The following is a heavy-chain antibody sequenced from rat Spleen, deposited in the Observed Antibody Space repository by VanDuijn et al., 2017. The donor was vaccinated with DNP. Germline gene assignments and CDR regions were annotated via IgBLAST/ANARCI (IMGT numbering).Heavy chain of an antibody. CDR1: GFSLTSYG. CDR3: YNNYFAY. V-gene: IGHV2S12*01. CDR2: ISSGGST. D-gene: IGHD1-10*01. J-gene: IGHJ2*01. Sequence: QVQLKESGPGLVQPSQTLSLTCTVSGFSLTSYGVSWVRQPPGKGLEWIAEISSGGSTYYNSALKSRLTISRDTSKSQVFLKMNSLQTDDTAVYYCYNNYFAYWGQGVMVTVSS.